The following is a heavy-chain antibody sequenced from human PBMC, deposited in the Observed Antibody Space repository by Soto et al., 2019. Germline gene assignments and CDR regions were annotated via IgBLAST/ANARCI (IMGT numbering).Heavy chain of an antibody. CDR3: ARDRYSSGWYDLDY. CDR1: GFTFSSYG. V-gene: IGHV3-33*01. CDR2: IWYDGSNK. J-gene: IGHJ4*02. D-gene: IGHD6-19*01. Sequence: QVQLVESGGGVVQPGRSLRLSCAASGFTFSSYGMHWVRQAPGKGLEWVAVIWYDGSNKYYADSVKGRFTISRDNSKNTLYLQRTSLRADDTAVYYCARDRYSSGWYDLDYWGQGTLVTVSA.